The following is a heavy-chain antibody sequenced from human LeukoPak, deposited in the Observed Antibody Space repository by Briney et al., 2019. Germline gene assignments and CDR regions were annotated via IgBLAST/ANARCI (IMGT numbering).Heavy chain of an antibody. CDR1: GYTFTGYY. D-gene: IGHD3-22*01. V-gene: IGHV1-2*02. CDR3: ARECYYDSSGYRS. CDR2: INPNSGGT. J-gene: IGHJ4*02. Sequence: ASVKVSCKASGYTFTGYYMHWVRQAPGQGLEWMGWINPNSGGTNYAQKFQGRVTMTRDTSISTAYMELSRLRSDDTAVYYYARECYYDSSGYRSWGQGTLVTVSS.